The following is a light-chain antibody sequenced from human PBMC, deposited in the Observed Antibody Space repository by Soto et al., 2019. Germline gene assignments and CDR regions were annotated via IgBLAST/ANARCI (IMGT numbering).Light chain of an antibody. J-gene: IGKJ1*01. CDR2: GAS. CDR1: QSVSSSY. CDR3: QQYNNWPRT. V-gene: IGKV3-20*01. Sequence: EVVLTQSPGTLALSRGERATLSCRASQSVSSSYLAWYQHRPGQAPRLLIFGASSRATGIPDRFSGTGSGTDFTLTISSLQSEDFAVYYCQQYNNWPRTFGQGTKVEIK.